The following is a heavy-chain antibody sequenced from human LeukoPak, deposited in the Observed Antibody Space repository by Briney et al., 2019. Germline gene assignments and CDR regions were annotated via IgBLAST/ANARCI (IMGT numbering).Heavy chain of an antibody. CDR2: INPNSGGT. CDR1: GYTFTGYY. Sequence: ASVKVSCKASGYTFTGYYVNWVRQAPGQGLEWMGRINPNSGGTKYAQKFQGRVTMTRDTSISTAYMELSSLRSEDTAVYYCARGGVVAALGGWFDPWGQGTLVTVSS. V-gene: IGHV1-2*06. J-gene: IGHJ5*02. D-gene: IGHD2-15*01. CDR3: ARGGVVAALGGWFDP.